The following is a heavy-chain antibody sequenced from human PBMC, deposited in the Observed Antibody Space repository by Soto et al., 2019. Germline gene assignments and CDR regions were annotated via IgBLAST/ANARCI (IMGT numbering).Heavy chain of an antibody. D-gene: IGHD3-3*01. CDR1: GYTFTSYA. Sequence: ASVKVSCKASGYTFTSYAMHWVRQAPGQRLEWMGWINAGNGNTKYSQKFQGRVTITRDTSASTAYMELSSLRSEDTAVYYCARDSLIRFSLYYYGMDVWGQGTTVTVSS. CDR2: INAGNGNT. CDR3: ARDSLIRFSLYYYGMDV. V-gene: IGHV1-3*01. J-gene: IGHJ6*02.